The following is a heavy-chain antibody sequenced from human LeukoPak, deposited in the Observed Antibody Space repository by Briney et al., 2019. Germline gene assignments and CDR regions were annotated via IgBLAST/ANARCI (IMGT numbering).Heavy chain of an antibody. Sequence: ASVKVSCKASGYTFSNYGISWVRQAPGQGLEWMGWISAYNGNTNSAQKLQGRVTMTTDTSTSAAYIELRSLRSDDTAVYYCARDQYDILTGYSAGYGMDVWGQGTTVTVSS. V-gene: IGHV1-18*01. CDR2: ISAYNGNT. CDR3: ARDQYDILTGYSAGYGMDV. CDR1: GYTFSNYG. D-gene: IGHD3-9*01. J-gene: IGHJ6*02.